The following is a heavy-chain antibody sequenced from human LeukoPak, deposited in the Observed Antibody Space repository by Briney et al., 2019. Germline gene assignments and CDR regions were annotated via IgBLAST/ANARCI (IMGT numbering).Heavy chain of an antibody. CDR1: GGSFSGYS. CDR3: ARARDTTSGSNWFDP. Sequence: PSETLSLTCAVYGGSFSGYSWNWIRQPPVKGLEWIGEINHSGGTNYNPSLKSRVTISVDTSKKQFSLKLSSVTAADTAVYYCARARDTTSGSNWFDPWGQGTLVTVSS. J-gene: IGHJ5*02. D-gene: IGHD1-26*01. V-gene: IGHV4-34*01. CDR2: INHSGGT.